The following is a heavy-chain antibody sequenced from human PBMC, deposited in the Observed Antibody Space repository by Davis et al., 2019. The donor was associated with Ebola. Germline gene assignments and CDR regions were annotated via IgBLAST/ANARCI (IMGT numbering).Heavy chain of an antibody. Sequence: ASVTVSCKASGGTFSSYAISWVQQAPGQGLEWMGWINPNSGGTNYAQKFQGRVTMTRDTSISTAYMELSRLRSDDTAVYYCAREDAGGVYTLVDWGQGTLVTVSS. J-gene: IGHJ4*02. D-gene: IGHD2-8*02. V-gene: IGHV1-2*02. CDR2: INPNSGGT. CDR3: AREDAGGVYTLVD. CDR1: GGTFSSYA.